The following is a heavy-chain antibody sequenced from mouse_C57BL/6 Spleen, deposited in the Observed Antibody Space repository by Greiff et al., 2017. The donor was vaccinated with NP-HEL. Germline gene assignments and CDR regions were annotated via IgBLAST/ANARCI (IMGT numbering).Heavy chain of an antibody. Sequence: QVQLQQSGPELVKPGASVKISCKASGYAFSSSWMNWVKQRPGKGLEWIGRIYPGDGDTNYNGKFKGKATLTADKSSSTAYMQLSSLTSEDSAVYFCAREGYSNYGGDYYAMDYWGQGTSVTVSS. J-gene: IGHJ4*01. CDR1: GYAFSSSW. CDR2: IYPGDGDT. CDR3: AREGYSNYGGDYYAMDY. V-gene: IGHV1-82*01. D-gene: IGHD2-5*01.